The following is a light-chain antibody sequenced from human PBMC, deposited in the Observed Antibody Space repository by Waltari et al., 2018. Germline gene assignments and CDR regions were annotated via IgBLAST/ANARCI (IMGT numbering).Light chain of an antibody. V-gene: IGLV8-61*01. CDR2: KAN. CDR1: TSSRSTTSH. Sequence: QAVVTQEPSLSVSHGGTVQLTFALGTSSRSTTSHPHWYQQPPGQAPRTLLYKANARSSGVPDRFSGSIRGNTAALTITGAQADDESDYYCALYMGSGIWVFGGGTRLTVL. J-gene: IGLJ3*02. CDR3: ALYMGSGIWV.